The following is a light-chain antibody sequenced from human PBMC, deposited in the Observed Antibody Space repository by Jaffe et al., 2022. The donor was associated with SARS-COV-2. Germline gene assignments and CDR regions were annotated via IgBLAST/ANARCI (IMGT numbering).Light chain of an antibody. CDR2: GAS. CDR1: QSVSSN. J-gene: IGKJ4*01. V-gene: IGKV3-15*01. CDR3: QQYNNWPLT. Sequence: EIVMTQSPATLSVSPGERVTLSCRASQSVSSNLAWYQQISGQAPRLLISGASTRATGIPVRFSGSGSGAEFTLTISSLQSEDFAVYYCQQYNNWPLTFGGGTKVEIK.